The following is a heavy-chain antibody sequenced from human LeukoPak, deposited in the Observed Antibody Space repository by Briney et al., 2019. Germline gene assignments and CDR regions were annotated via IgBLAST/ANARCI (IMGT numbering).Heavy chain of an antibody. J-gene: IGHJ4*02. D-gene: IGHD5-18*01. CDR3: ARQTAMGRSGDY. CDR1: GYSFTSYW. Sequence: GESLKIACKASGYSFTSYWIGWVRQMPGKGLEWMGIIDPSDSETRYTPSFQGQVTISVDKSLTTADLQWNSLKASDTAMYYCARQTAMGRSGDYWGQGTLVTVSS. CDR2: IDPSDSET. V-gene: IGHV5-51*01.